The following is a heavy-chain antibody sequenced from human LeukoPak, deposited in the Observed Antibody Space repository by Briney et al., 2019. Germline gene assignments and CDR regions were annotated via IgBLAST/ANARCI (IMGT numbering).Heavy chain of an antibody. V-gene: IGHV3-66*01. CDR3: ARDGEHVLAHDY. D-gene: IGHD3-10*01. CDR2: IHRDGST. J-gene: IGHJ4*02. CDR1: GFTFGDYG. Sequence: GGSLRLSCTASGFTFGDYGMSWVRQAPGKGLEWVSIIHRDGSTYYADSVKGRFTISRDNSKNTLYIQINSLRAEDTGVYYCARDGEHVLAHDYWGQGTLVTVSS.